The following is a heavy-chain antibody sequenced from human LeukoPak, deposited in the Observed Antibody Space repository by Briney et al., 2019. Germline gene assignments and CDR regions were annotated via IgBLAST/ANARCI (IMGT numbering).Heavy chain of an antibody. J-gene: IGHJ4*02. CDR1: GYSFTSYW. CDR3: AREADSSGWYYFDY. CDR2: IKQDGSEK. D-gene: IGHD6-19*01. Sequence: GESLKISCKGSGYSFTSYWMSWVRQAPGKGLEWVANIKQDGSEKYYVDSVKGRFTISRDNAKNSLYLQMNSLRAEDTAVYYCAREADSSGWYYFDYWGQGTLVTVSS. V-gene: IGHV3-7*03.